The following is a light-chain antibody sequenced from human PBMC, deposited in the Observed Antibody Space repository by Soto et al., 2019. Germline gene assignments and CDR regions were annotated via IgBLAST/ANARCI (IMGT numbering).Light chain of an antibody. Sequence: DIQMTQFPSTLFASVGDRVTITCRASQSISRWLAWYQQKPGKDPKRRIYDASNLEKGVPSRFSGRGSGTEFTLTISSLQPDDFATYFCQQYNSYSPETFGQGTKVEI. CDR1: QSISRW. V-gene: IGKV1-5*01. J-gene: IGKJ1*01. CDR3: QQYNSYSPET. CDR2: DAS.